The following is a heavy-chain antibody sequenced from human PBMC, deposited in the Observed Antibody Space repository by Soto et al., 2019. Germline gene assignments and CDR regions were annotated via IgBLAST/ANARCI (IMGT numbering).Heavy chain of an antibody. CDR2: IYHSGST. CDR3: ARVSRAYCGGYCYYRYCDL. Sequence: QLQLQESGSGLVKPSQTLSLTCAVSGGSISSGGYSWSWIRQPPGKGLEWIGYIYHSGSTYYNPSLKSRVTISVDRSKNQFSLKLSSVTAAATAVYYCARVSRAYCGGYCYYRYCDLWVRGTMVTVSS. CDR1: GGSISSGGYS. V-gene: IGHV4-30-2*01. D-gene: IGHD2-21*02. J-gene: IGHJ2*01.